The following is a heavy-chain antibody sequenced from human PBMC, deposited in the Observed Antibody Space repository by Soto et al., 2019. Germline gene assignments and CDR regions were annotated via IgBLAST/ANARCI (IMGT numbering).Heavy chain of an antibody. J-gene: IGHJ4*02. V-gene: IGHV4-34*01. CDR3: ASLAVYSSSCLNY. CDR1: GGSFSGYY. D-gene: IGHD6-13*01. CDR2: INHSGST. Sequence: TLSLTCAVYGGSFSGYYWSWIRQPPGKGLEWIGEINHSGSTNYNPSLKSRVTISVDTSKNQFSLKLSSVTAADTAVYYCASLAVYSSSCLNYWGQGTLVTVSS.